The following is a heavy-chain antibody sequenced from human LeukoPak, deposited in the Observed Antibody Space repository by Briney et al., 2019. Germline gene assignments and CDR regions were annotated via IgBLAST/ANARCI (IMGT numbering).Heavy chain of an antibody. Sequence: PGGSLRLSCAASGFTFSSYSMNWVRQAPGKGLEWVSSISSSSSYIYYADSVKGRFTISRDNAKNSLYLQLNSMRAKDTAVYYCARDDLRLGELSFPSYWGQGTLVTVSS. V-gene: IGHV3-21*01. CDR2: ISSSSSYI. D-gene: IGHD3-16*02. CDR3: ARDDLRLGELSFPSY. J-gene: IGHJ4*02. CDR1: GFTFSSYS.